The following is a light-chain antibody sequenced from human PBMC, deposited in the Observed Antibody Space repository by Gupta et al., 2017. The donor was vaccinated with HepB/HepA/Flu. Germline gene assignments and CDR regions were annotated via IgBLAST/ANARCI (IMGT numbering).Light chain of an antibody. CDR1: KLGDKY. CDR3: QAWDSSTVV. Sequence: SYELTQPPSVSVSPGQTASITCSGDKLGDKYSCWYQQKPGQSPVVVIYQDTKRPSGIPERFSSSNSGNKATLTISGTQAMDEAYYYCQAWDSSTVVFGGGTKLTVL. J-gene: IGLJ2*01. CDR2: QDT. V-gene: IGLV3-1*01.